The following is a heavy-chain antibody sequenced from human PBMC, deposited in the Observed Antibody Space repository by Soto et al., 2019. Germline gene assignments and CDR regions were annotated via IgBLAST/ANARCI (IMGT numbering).Heavy chain of an antibody. CDR1: GFTFSSYA. CDR3: AKDPLTFGGLYFDY. D-gene: IGHD3-16*01. V-gene: IGHV3-23*01. CDR2: ISGSSGYT. Sequence: PGGSLRLSCAASGFTFSSYAMNWVRQAPGKGLEWVSSISGSSGYTYYADSVKGRFTISRDNSKNTLYLQMNSLRAEDTAVYYCAKDPLTFGGLYFDYWGQGTLVTVSS. J-gene: IGHJ4*02.